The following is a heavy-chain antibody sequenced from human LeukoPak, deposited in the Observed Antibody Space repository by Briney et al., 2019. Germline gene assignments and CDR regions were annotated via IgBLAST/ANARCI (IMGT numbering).Heavy chain of an antibody. CDR3: AREIEAFDL. CDR1: GFMFSTNQ. V-gene: IGHV3-21*01. CDR2: ISTSSNYR. J-gene: IGHJ3*01. Sequence: GGSLRLPCAASGFMFSTNQMNWVRQAPGKGLEWVASISTSSNYRYYADSVQGRFTISRDNAEKSLYLQMDSLRAEDTAVYYCAREIEAFDLWSQGTMVTVSS.